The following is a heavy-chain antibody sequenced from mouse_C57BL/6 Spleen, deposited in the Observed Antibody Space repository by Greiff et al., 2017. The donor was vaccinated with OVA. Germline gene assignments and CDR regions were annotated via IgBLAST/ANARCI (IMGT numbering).Heavy chain of an antibody. J-gene: IGHJ3*01. CDR3: ARPDYYGSSAAWFAY. D-gene: IGHD1-1*01. CDR1: GYTFTSYW. Sequence: QVQLQQPGAELVRPGTSVKLSCKASGYTFTSYWMHWVKQRPGQGLEWIGVIDPSDSYTNYNQKFTGKATLTVDTSSSTAYMQLSSRTSEDSAVYYCARPDYYGSSAAWFAYWGQGTLVTVSA. V-gene: IGHV1-59*01. CDR2: IDPSDSYT.